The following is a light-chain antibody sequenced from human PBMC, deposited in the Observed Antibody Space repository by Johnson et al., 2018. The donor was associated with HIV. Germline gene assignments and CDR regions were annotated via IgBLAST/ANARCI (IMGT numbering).Light chain of an antibody. CDR2: ENN. Sequence: QSVLTQPPSVSAAPGQKVTIYCSGSSSNVGNNYVSWYQQLPGTAPKLLIYENNKRPSVIPDRFSGSKSGTSATLGITGLQTGDEADYYCGTWDSSLSAGVFGTVTKVTVL. CDR1: SSNVGNNY. V-gene: IGLV1-51*02. J-gene: IGLJ1*01. CDR3: GTWDSSLSAGV.